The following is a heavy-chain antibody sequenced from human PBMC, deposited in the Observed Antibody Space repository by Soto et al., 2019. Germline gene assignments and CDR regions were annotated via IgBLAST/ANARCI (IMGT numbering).Heavy chain of an antibody. CDR3: ARPPLYSSGGYFDT. CDR2: ITNDAGRT. Sequence: GSLRLSCAASGFTFSDHGMTWVRQAPGKGLEWVSSITNDAGRTFYADSVKGRFTVSRDRATNTLYLQMTSLTVEDTAVYFCARPPLYSSGGYFDTWGQGTLVTVSS. J-gene: IGHJ4*02. V-gene: IGHV3-23*01. CDR1: GFTFSDHG. D-gene: IGHD6-19*01.